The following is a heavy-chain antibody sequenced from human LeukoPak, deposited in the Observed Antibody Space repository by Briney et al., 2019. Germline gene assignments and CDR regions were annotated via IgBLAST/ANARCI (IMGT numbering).Heavy chain of an antibody. Sequence: GGSLRLSCAASGFTFSNYWMSWVRQAPGKGLEWVANIEQDGSEKNYVDSVKGRFTISRDNAKNSLFLQMNSLRVEDTAVYYCARAAYFWNHWGQGTQVTVSS. D-gene: IGHD1-1*01. V-gene: IGHV3-7*03. CDR3: ARAAYFWNH. CDR2: IEQDGSEK. CDR1: GFTFSNYW. J-gene: IGHJ5*02.